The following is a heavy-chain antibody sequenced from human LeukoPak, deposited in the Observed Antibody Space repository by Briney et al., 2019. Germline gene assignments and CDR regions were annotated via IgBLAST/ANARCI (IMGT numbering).Heavy chain of an antibody. V-gene: IGHV3-48*01. D-gene: IGHD3-16*01. CDR1: GFTFSSYS. J-gene: IGHJ4*02. Sequence: GGSLRLSCAASGFTFSSYSMNWVRQAPGKGLEWVSYISSSSSTIYYADSVKGRFTISRDNAKNSLYLQMNSLRAEDTAVYYCARDVGGGDYWGQGTLVTVSS. CDR2: ISSSSSTI. CDR3: ARDVGGGDY.